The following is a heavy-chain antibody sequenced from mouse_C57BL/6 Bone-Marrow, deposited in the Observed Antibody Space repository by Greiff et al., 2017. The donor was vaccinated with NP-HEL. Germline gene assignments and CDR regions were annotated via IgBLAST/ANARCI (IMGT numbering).Heavy chain of an antibody. V-gene: IGHV10-1*01. CDR1: GFSFNTYA. J-gene: IGHJ4*01. CDR3: VRHVDYEYDHYAMDY. Sequence: EVQLVESGGGLVQPKGSLKLSCAASGFSFNTYAMNWVRQAPGKGLEWVARIRSKSNNYATYYADSVKKRFTISRDDSERMLYLQMNNLKTEDTAMYYCVRHVDYEYDHYAMDYWGQGTSVTVSS. CDR2: IRSKSNNYAT. D-gene: IGHD2-4*01.